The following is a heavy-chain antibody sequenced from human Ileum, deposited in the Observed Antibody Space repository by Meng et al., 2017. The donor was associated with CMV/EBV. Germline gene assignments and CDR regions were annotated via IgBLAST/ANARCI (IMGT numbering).Heavy chain of an antibody. J-gene: IGHJ4*02. V-gene: IGHV1-18*01. CDR1: GFTFTKFG. CDR2: ISPFNGIA. Sequence: ASVKVSCKTSGFTFTKFGISWVRQAPGQGLEWMGWISPFNGIALYAPRYKGRVAMTTDTSTTTAYMELTSLTSDDTAIYFCVGVEPSAMAGDYWGQGTLVTVSS. CDR3: VGVEPSAMAGDY. D-gene: IGHD2-2*01.